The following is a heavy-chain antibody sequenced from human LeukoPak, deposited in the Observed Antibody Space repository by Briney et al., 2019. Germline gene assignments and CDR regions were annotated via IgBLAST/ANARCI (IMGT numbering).Heavy chain of an antibody. Sequence: PGGSLRLSCAASGFTFSSYGMHWVRQAPGKGLEWVAVISYDGSNKYYADSVKGRFTISRDNSKNTLYLQMNSLRAEDTAVYYCAKDLDVLLRFGENDAFDIWGQGTMVTVSS. CDR1: GFTFSSYG. CDR2: ISYDGSNK. J-gene: IGHJ3*02. V-gene: IGHV3-30*18. D-gene: IGHD3-10*01. CDR3: AKDLDVLLRFGENDAFDI.